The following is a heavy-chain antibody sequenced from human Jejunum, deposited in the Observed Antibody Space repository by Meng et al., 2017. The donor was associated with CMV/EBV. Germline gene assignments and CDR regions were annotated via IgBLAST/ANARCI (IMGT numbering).Heavy chain of an antibody. D-gene: IGHD6-13*01. V-gene: IGHV3-7*01. CDR2: LDQDGSGE. Sequence: AASGFTFSSYAMHWVRQSPGRGLEWVANLDQDGSGEYYVDSVKGRFTISRDNAKDSLYLQMNSLRVEDTAVYYCARGTTGTPGTDYWGQGTLVTVSS. CDR3: ARGTTGTPGTDY. J-gene: IGHJ4*02. CDR1: GFTFSSYA.